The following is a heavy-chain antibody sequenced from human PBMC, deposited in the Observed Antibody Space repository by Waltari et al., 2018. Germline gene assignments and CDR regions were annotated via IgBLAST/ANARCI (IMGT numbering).Heavy chain of an antibody. CDR2: ISSDGTDK. J-gene: IGHJ4*02. D-gene: IGHD6-13*01. Sequence: QVQLVESGGGVVQPGKALRLSCAASGFTFRNYAMHWVRQAPGKGLEVVTGISSDGTDKSYADPVKVRFTISRDNFKNTRFLQMNSLTTEDTALYYCASVAAADFDYWGQGTLVTVSS. CDR1: GFTFRNYA. CDR3: ASVAAADFDY. V-gene: IGHV3-30-3*01.